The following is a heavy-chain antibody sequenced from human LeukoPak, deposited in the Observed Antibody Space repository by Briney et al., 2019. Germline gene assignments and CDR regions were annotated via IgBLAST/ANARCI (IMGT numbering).Heavy chain of an antibody. Sequence: GGSLRLSXAASGFTFSSYGMHWVRQAPGKGLEGVAFIRYDGSNKDYADSVKGRFTISRDNSKNTLYLQMNSLRAEDTAVYYCAKSLSALPAALDYWGQGTLVTVSS. CDR2: IRYDGSNK. V-gene: IGHV3-30*02. D-gene: IGHD2-2*01. CDR1: GFTFSSYG. CDR3: AKSLSALPAALDY. J-gene: IGHJ4*02.